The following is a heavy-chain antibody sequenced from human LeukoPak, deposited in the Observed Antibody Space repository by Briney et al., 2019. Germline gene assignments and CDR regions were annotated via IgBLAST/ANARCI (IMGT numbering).Heavy chain of an antibody. CDR3: ARARSFYNWNYVFDY. Sequence: SETLSLTCTVPGAYISSGSFYWTWIRQPAGKGLEWIGHISNSGSTKYNPSLKSRVTISVDTSKEQFSLKLSSVTAADTAVYYCARARSFYNWNYVFDYWGQGTLVTVSS. J-gene: IGHJ4*02. CDR2: ISNSGST. V-gene: IGHV4-61*09. CDR1: GAYISSGSFY. D-gene: IGHD1-7*01.